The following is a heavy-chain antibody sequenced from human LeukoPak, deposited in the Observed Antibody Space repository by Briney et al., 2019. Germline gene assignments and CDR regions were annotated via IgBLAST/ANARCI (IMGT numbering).Heavy chain of an antibody. CDR3: ARGEMKGSGSYYRGIVGFPFDY. D-gene: IGHD3-10*01. Sequence: SETLSLTCAVYGGSFSGYYWSWIRQPPGKGLEWIGEINHSGSTNYNPSLKSRVTISVDTSKNQFSLKLSSVTAADTAVYYCARGEMKGSGSYYRGIVGFPFDYWGQGTLVTVSS. CDR2: INHSGST. J-gene: IGHJ4*02. CDR1: GGSFSGYY. V-gene: IGHV4-34*01.